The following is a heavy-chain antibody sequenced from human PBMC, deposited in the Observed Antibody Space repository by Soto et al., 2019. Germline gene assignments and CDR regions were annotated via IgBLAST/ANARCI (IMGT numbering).Heavy chain of an antibody. CDR2: ISPYNGNT. CDR1: GYTFTSRG. D-gene: IGHD4-17*01. V-gene: IGHV1-18*01. J-gene: IGHJ2*01. Sequence: QVQLVQSGAEVKEPGASVKVSCKTSGYTFTSRGIYWVRQAPGQGLEWMGWISPYNGNTNYVQSLQGRVTLTTDTSTSTVYMALRSLRSDDTAVYYCGREAGDYEGYFDLWGRGTPITVSS. CDR3: GREAGDYEGYFDL.